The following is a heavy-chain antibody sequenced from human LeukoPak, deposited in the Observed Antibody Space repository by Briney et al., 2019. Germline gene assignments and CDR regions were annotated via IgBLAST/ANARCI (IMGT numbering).Heavy chain of an antibody. CDR2: INHSGST. J-gene: IGHJ4*02. CDR1: GFTFSSYN. V-gene: IGHV4-34*08. D-gene: IGHD5-12*01. Sequence: GSLRLSCAASGFTFSSYNMNWVRQAPGKGLEWIGEINHSGSTNYNPSLKSRVTISVDTSKNQFSLKLSSVTAADTAVYYCAIRGYSGYDVVDYFDYWGQGTLVTVSS. CDR3: AIRGYSGYDVVDYFDY.